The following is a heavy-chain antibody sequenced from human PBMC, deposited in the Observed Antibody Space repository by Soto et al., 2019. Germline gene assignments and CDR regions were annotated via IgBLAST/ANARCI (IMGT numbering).Heavy chain of an antibody. J-gene: IGHJ6*02. V-gene: IGHV4-31*03. CDR1: GGSISSGGYY. CDR2: IYYSGST. D-gene: IGHD2-21*02. CDR3: ARGVTDYYYYYGMDV. Sequence: HVQRQESGPGLVKPSQTLSLTCTVSGGSISSGGYYWSWIRQHPGKGLEWIGYIYYSGSTYYNPSLKSRVTISVDTSKNQFSLKLSSVTAADTAVYYCARGVTDYYYYYGMDVWGQGTTVTVSS.